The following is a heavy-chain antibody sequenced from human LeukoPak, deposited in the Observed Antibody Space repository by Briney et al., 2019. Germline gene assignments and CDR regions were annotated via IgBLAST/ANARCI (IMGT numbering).Heavy chain of an antibody. Sequence: SETLSLTCIVSGGSISSYYWSWIRQPPGKGLEWIGYIYYTGSTNYNTSLKSRVTISVDTSKNQFSLKLSSVTAADMAVYYCARDAYSSSEVDWFDPWGQGTLVTVSS. V-gene: IGHV4-59*01. D-gene: IGHD6-13*01. CDR3: ARDAYSSSEVDWFDP. CDR2: IYYTGST. CDR1: GGSISSYY. J-gene: IGHJ5*02.